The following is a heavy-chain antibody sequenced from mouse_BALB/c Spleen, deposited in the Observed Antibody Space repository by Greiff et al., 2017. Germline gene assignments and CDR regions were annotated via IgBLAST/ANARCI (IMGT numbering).Heavy chain of an antibody. CDR2: ISSGSSTI. CDR1: GFTFSSFG. V-gene: IGHV5-17*02. J-gene: IGHJ4*01. Sequence: EVHLVESGGGLVQPGGSRKLSCAASGFTFSSFGIHWVRQAPEKGLEWVAYISSGSSTIYYADTVKGRFTISRDNPKNTLFLQMTSLRSEDTAMYYCARGAMDYWGQGTSVTVSS. CDR3: ARGAMDY.